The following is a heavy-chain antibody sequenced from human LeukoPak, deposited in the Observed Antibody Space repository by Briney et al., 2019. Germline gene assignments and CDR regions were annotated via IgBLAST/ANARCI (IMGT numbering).Heavy chain of an antibody. D-gene: IGHD6-6*01. J-gene: IGHJ4*02. Sequence: SVKVSCKPSGYTFTDHYIHWIRHAPGQGLEWMGWINSNSGGTTYPQKFQGSVTPTRDTPTSTALMELNRLTSDDTAVYYCARTSIAARRADFDYWGQGTVVTVSS. V-gene: IGHV1-2*02. CDR1: GYTFTDHY. CDR2: INSNSGGT. CDR3: ARTSIAARRADFDY.